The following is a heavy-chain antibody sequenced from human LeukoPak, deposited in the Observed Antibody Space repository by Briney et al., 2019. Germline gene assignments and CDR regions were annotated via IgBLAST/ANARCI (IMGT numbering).Heavy chain of an antibody. V-gene: IGHV3-23*01. CDR3: AKARQWLEYYYYGMDV. Sequence: GGSLRLSCAASRFTFSNYAMSWVRQAPGKGLEWVSAISGSGGSTYYADSVKGRFTISRDNSKNTLYLLMNSLRAEDTAVYYCAKARQWLEYYYYGMDVWGQGTTVTVSS. J-gene: IGHJ6*02. CDR1: RFTFSNYA. CDR2: ISGSGGST. D-gene: IGHD6-19*01.